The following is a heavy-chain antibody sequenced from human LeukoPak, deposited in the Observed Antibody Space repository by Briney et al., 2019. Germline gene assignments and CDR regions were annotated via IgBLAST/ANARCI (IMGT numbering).Heavy chain of an antibody. CDR3: ARGQKSVYYYDSSGYLGGTDAFDI. D-gene: IGHD3-22*01. CDR1: GFTFSSYG. Sequence: PGGSLRLSCAASGFTFSSYGMHWVRQAPGKGLEWVAVIWYDGSNKYYADSVKGRFTISRDNSKNTLYLQMNSLRAEDTAVYYCARGQKSVYYYDSSGYLGGTDAFDIWGQGTMVTVSS. J-gene: IGHJ3*02. CDR2: IWYDGSNK. V-gene: IGHV3-33*01.